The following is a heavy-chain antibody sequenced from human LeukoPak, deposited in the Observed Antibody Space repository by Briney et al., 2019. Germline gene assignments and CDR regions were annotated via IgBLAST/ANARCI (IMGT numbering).Heavy chain of an antibody. V-gene: IGHV3-48*04. CDR2: INIGGTNT. Sequence: GGSLRLSCAASGFTFSSYNMNWIRQAPGKGLEWLSYINIGGTNTHYADSVKGRFTISRDNAKKSLYLEMNNLRAEDTAVYYCATDGAGFDTWGQGVLVTVSS. CDR3: ATDGAGFDT. CDR1: GFTFSSYN. J-gene: IGHJ5*02.